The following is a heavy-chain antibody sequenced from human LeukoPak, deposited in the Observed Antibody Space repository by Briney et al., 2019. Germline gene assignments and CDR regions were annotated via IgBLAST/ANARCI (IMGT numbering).Heavy chain of an antibody. CDR1: GGSVSSDYS. CDR2: IYHSGSN. J-gene: IGHJ4*02. CDR3: ARLRGPTTSQRIFDY. D-gene: IGHD1-26*01. V-gene: IGHV4-39*01. Sequence: SETLSLTCTVSGGSVSSDYSWGWIRQPPGKGLEWIGSIYHSGSNYYNPSLNSRATISADTSKNQFSLRLSSVTATDTAVYYCARLRGPTTSQRIFDYWGQGTMVTVSS.